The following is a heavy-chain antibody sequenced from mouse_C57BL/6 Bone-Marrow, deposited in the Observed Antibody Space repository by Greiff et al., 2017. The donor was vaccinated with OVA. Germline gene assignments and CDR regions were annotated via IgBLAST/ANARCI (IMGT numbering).Heavy chain of an antibody. J-gene: IGHJ3*01. Sequence: QVQLQQPGAELVKPGASVTLSCKASGYTFTSYWMHWVKQRPGQGLEWIGMIHPNSGSTNYNEKFKSKATLTVDKSSSTAYMQLSSLTSEDSAVYYCAPGFAYWGQGTLVTVSA. CDR1: GYTFTSYW. CDR2: IHPNSGST. CDR3: APGFAY. V-gene: IGHV1-64*01.